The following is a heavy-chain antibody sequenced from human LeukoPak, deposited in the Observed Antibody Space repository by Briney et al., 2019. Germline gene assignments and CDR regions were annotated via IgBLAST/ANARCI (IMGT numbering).Heavy chain of an antibody. Sequence: GASVKVSCKASGYTFTSYGISWVRQAPGQGLEWMGWISAYNGNTNYAQKLQGRVTMTRNTSISTAYMELSSLRSEDTAVYYCAEGTSMWGQGTLVTVSS. D-gene: IGHD1-1*01. CDR1: GYTFTSYG. V-gene: IGHV1-18*01. J-gene: IGHJ4*02. CDR2: ISAYNGNT. CDR3: AEGTSM.